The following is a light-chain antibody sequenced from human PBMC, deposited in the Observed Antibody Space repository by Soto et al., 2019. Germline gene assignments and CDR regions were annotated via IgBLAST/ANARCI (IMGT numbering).Light chain of an antibody. CDR2: GTS. J-gene: IGKJ3*01. CDR1: QSVSSTS. Sequence: DIVLTQSPGTLSLSPGERATLSCRASQSVSSTSLAWYQQKPGQAPRLLIYGTSTRATGIPDRFSGSGSGTEFTLTISRLEPEDSALYYCQQYGSSLFTFGSGTKVDIK. CDR3: QQYGSSLFT. V-gene: IGKV3-20*01.